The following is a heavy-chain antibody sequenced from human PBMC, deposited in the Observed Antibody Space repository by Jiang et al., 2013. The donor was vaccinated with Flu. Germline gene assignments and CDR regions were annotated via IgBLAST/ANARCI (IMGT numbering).Heavy chain of an antibody. Sequence: GAEVKKPGSSVKVSCKASGGTFSSYAISWVRQAPGQGLEWMGRIIPILGIANYAQKFQGRVTITADKSTSTAYMELSSLRSEDTAVYYCAREKYYYDSSGRRNAFDIWGQGTMVTVS. J-gene: IGHJ3*02. CDR3: AREKYYYDSSGRRNAFDI. D-gene: IGHD3-22*01. V-gene: IGHV1-69*04. CDR2: IIPILGIA. CDR1: GGTFSSYA.